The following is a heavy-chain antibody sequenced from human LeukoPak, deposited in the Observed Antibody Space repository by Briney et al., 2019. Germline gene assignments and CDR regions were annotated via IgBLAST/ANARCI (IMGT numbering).Heavy chain of an antibody. CDR3: ARQSGRSGSDY. Sequence: PGGSLRLSCAASGFTFSSYAMHWVRQAPGKGLEWVAVISYDGSNKYYADSVKGRFTISRDNSKNTLYLQMNILRAEDTAVYYCARQSGRSGSDYWGQGTLVTVSS. CDR2: ISYDGSNK. CDR1: GFTFSSYA. D-gene: IGHD6-19*01. V-gene: IGHV3-30*04. J-gene: IGHJ4*02.